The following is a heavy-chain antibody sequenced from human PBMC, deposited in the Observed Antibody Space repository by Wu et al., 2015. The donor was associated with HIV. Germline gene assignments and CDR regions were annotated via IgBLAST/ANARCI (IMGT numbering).Heavy chain of an antibody. Sequence: QVQLVQSGAEVKKPGASVKVSCKASGYTFTGYYIHWVRQAPGQGLEWMGWINPNSGGTNYAQKFQGRVTMTRDTSINTAYMELSRLRSDDTAVYYCARDRSGTTIFWFDPGAREPWSPSPQ. CDR3: ARDRSGTTIFWFDP. CDR2: INPNSGGT. J-gene: IGHJ5*02. V-gene: IGHV1-2*02. D-gene: IGHD1-1*01. CDR1: GYTFTGYY.